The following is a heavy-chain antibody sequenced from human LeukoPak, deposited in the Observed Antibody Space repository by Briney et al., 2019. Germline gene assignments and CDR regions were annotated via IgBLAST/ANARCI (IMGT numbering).Heavy chain of an antibody. CDR1: GFTFSDYY. CDR2: INHSGST. Sequence: LRLSCAASGFTFSDYYWSWIRQPPGKGLEWIGEINHSGSTNYNPSLTSRVTISVDTSKNQFSPKLSSVTAADTAVYYCARLYYDFWSGYGYNWFDPWGQGTLVTVSS. CDR3: ARLYYDFWSGYGYNWFDP. J-gene: IGHJ5*02. V-gene: IGHV4-34*01. D-gene: IGHD3-3*01.